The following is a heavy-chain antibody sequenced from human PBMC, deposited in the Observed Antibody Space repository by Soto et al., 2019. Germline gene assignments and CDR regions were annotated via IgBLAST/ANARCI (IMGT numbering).Heavy chain of an antibody. CDR3: ARVGYGGGGSCYEVLDI. CDR2: IYYSGST. V-gene: IGHV4-59*01. Sequence: TSETLSLTCTVSGGSISSYYWSWIRQPPGKGLEWIGYIYYSGSTNYNPSLKSRVTISVDTSKNQSSLKLSSVTAADTAVYYCARVGYGGGGSCYEVLDIWVKGTMVPVSS. J-gene: IGHJ3*02. CDR1: GGSISSYY. D-gene: IGHD2-15*01.